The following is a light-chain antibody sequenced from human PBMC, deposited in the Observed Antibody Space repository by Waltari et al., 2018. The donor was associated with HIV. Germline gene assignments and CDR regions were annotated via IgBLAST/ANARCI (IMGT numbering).Light chain of an antibody. CDR1: RPNIGSTT. V-gene: IGLV1-44*01. CDR2: SNR. CDR3: AAWNASLNGPV. Sequence: QSVLTQPPSASGTPGQRVTISSSGSRPNIGSTTVNWYQQLPGTAPKLLIFSNRRRASGVPSGSAGASGAASSSVALGRLQSEDESGYYGAAWNASLNGPVFGGGSRLTVL. J-gene: IGLJ2*01.